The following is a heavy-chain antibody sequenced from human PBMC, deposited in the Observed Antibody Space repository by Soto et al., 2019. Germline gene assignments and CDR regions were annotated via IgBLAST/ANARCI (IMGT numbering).Heavy chain of an antibody. CDR3: ARDRGLTVREDYYYYGTDV. J-gene: IGHJ6*02. Sequence: SVKVSCKASGGTFSSYAISWVRQAPGQGLEWMGGIIPIFGTANYAQKFQGRVTITADKSTSTAYMELSSLRSEDTAVYYCARDRGLTVREDYYYYGTDVWGQGTTVTVSS. D-gene: IGHD3-10*01. CDR1: GGTFSSYA. CDR2: IIPIFGTA. V-gene: IGHV1-69*06.